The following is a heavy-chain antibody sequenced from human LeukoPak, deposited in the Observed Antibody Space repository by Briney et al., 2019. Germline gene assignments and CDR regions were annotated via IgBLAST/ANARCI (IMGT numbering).Heavy chain of an antibody. J-gene: IGHJ4*02. Sequence: GASVKVSCKASGYTFTSYYMHWVRQAPGQGLEWMGIINPGGGSTSYAQKFQGRVTMTRDTSTSTVYMELSSLRSEDTAVYYCARGINWGMVGASSPGRFDYWGQGTLVTVSS. CDR3: ARGINWGMVGASSPGRFDY. D-gene: IGHD1-26*01. V-gene: IGHV1-46*01. CDR2: INPGGGST. CDR1: GYTFTSYY.